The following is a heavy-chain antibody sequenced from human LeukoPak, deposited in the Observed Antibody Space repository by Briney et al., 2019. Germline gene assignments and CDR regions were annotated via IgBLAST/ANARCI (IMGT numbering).Heavy chain of an antibody. CDR3: ARLSGKWT. V-gene: IGHV4-59*11. CDR2: VYDSGST. Sequence: PSETLSLTCTVSGGSISGHYWSWIRQPPGKRPEWIGYVYDSGSTNYNPSLSSRVTISLDTSKNQLSLKLTSVTAADTAVYYCARLSGKWTWGQGTLVTVSS. D-gene: IGHD1-26*01. CDR1: GGSISGHY. J-gene: IGHJ5*02.